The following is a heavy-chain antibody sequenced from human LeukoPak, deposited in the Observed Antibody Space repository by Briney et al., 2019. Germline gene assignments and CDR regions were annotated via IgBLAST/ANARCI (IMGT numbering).Heavy chain of an antibody. CDR3: AKGRGPHYDSSAYSDYFHH. D-gene: IGHD3-22*01. Sequence: PGGSLRLSCAASGFTFSSYWVHWVRQAPGKGLEWVSGISGTDGSTYYADSVKGRFTISRDNSKNTLFLQMNSLRAEDTALYYCAKGRGPHYDSSAYSDYFHHWGQGTLVTVSS. CDR1: GFTFSSYW. J-gene: IGHJ4*02. V-gene: IGHV3-23*01. CDR2: ISGTDGST.